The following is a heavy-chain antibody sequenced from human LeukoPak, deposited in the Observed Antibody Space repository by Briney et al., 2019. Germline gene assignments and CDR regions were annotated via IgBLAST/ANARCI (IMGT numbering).Heavy chain of an antibody. CDR3: ARGLAAAGYDC. J-gene: IGHJ4*02. CDR1: GGAVSSYH. Sequence: SETLSLTCTVSGGAVSSYHWSWIRQTPGKGLEWIGYTYYSGTTIYNPSLKSRVTISVDTSKNQFSLKLSSVTAADTAVYYCARGLAAAGYDCWGQGTLVTVSS. CDR2: TYYSGTT. V-gene: IGHV4-59*08. D-gene: IGHD6-13*01.